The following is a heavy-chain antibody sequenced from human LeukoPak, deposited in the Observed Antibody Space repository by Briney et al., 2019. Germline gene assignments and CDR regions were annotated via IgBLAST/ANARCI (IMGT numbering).Heavy chain of an antibody. Sequence: GGSLRLSCAASRLTFKNYAMHWVRQAPGKGLERVAFISFDGAIIYYADSVKGRFTISRDNSENTMYLQMNSLRLDDTATYYCARHIDGVRYFDYWGQGTLVTVSS. V-gene: IGHV3-30-3*01. J-gene: IGHJ4*02. CDR3: ARHIDGVRYFDY. D-gene: IGHD4-17*01. CDR2: ISFDGAII. CDR1: RLTFKNYA.